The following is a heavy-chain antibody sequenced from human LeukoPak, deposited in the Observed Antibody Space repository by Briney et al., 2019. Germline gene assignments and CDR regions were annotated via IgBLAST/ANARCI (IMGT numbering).Heavy chain of an antibody. CDR3: TTGGNVLVAGTRAFDI. D-gene: IGHD6-19*01. V-gene: IGHV3-15*07. Sequence: GGSLRLSCAASGFTLNNDWMNWVRQAPGKGLEWVARIKSNIDGGAIDYAAPVKGRFTISRDDSRNTLYLEMNSLKTEDTAVYYCTTGGNVLVAGTRAFDIWGQGTMVTVSS. CDR1: GFTLNNDW. J-gene: IGHJ3*02. CDR2: IKSNIDGGAI.